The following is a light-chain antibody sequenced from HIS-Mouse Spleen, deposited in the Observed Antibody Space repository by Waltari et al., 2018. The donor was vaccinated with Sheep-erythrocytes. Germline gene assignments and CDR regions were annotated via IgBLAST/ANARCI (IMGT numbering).Light chain of an antibody. Sequence: QSALTQPASVSGSPGQSITISCTGTSSHVGSCNLVPWYQQHPGKAHKLMIYEGSKPPSGVSNRFSGSKSGNTASLTISGLQAEDEADYYCCSYAGSSTYVVFGGGTKLTVL. CDR1: SSHVGSCNL. CDR3: CSYAGSSTYVV. J-gene: IGLJ2*01. CDR2: EGS. V-gene: IGLV2-23*01.